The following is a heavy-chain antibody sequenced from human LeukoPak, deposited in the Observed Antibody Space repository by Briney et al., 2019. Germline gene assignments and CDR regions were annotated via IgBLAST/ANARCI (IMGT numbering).Heavy chain of an antibody. D-gene: IGHD2-15*01. CDR2: IYHNESP. J-gene: IGHJ4*02. Sequence: SETLSLTCTVSAYSISSGYYWGWIRQPPGKGLEWIGSIYHNESPYYNPSLKSRVTTSVDTSKNQFSLRLTSVAAADTAVYYCARVAAYCSGGSCYFTYFDYWGQGTLVTVSS. CDR3: ARVAAYCSGGSCYFTYFDY. V-gene: IGHV4-38-2*02. CDR1: AYSISSGYY.